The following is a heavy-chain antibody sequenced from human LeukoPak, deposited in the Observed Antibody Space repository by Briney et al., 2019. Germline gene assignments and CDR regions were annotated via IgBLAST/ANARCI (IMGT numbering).Heavy chain of an antibody. V-gene: IGHV3-33*01. Sequence: GGSLRLSCAASGFTFSSYGMHWVRQAPGKGLEWVAVIWYDGSNKYYADSVKGRFTISRDNSKNTLYLQMNSLRAEDTAVYYCARVRGDYYGSGSYYTFDYWGQGTLVTVSS. CDR1: GFTFSSYG. D-gene: IGHD3-10*01. CDR2: IWYDGSNK. J-gene: IGHJ4*02. CDR3: ARVRGDYYGSGSYYTFDY.